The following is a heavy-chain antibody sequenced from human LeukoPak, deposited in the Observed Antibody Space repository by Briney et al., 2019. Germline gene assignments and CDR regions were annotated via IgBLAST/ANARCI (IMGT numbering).Heavy chain of an antibody. CDR3: ARVEYSGWNLEY. D-gene: IGHD5-12*01. CDR2: INQGGSVQ. Sequence: GGSLRLSCAASGFTFRSYWMSWVRQAPGKGLEWVANINQGGSVQYYMDSVKGRFTISRDDAKNSLYVQKSSLRDEDTAVYYCARVEYSGWNLEYWGQGTLVTVSS. V-gene: IGHV3-7*01. J-gene: IGHJ4*02. CDR1: GFTFRSYW.